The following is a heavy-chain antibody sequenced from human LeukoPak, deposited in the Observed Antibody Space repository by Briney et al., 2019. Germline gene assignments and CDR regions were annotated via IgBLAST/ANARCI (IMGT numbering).Heavy chain of an antibody. J-gene: IGHJ5*02. D-gene: IGHD6-19*01. Sequence: SVKVSCKASGGTFSSYAISWVRQAPGQGLEWMGGIIPIFGTANYAQKFQGRVTITADESTSTAYMELSSLRSEDTAVYYCARLTVPYHRGWYSWFDPWGRGTLVTVSS. CDR1: GGTFSSYA. V-gene: IGHV1-69*13. CDR3: ARLTVPYHRGWYSWFDP. CDR2: IIPIFGTA.